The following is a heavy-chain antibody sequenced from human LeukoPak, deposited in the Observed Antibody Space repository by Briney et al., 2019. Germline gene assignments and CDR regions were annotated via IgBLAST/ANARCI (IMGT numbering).Heavy chain of an antibody. CDR3: ARDRGIAVAYYYYYGMDV. CDR1: GFTFSSYA. J-gene: IGHJ6*02. D-gene: IGHD6-19*01. Sequence: GGSLRLSCAASGFTFSSYAMHWVRQAPGKGLEWVGVISYDGSNKYYADSVKGRFTISRDNSKNTLYLQMNSLRAEDTAVYYCARDRGIAVAYYYYYGMDVWGQGTTVTVSS. CDR2: ISYDGSNK. V-gene: IGHV3-30-3*01.